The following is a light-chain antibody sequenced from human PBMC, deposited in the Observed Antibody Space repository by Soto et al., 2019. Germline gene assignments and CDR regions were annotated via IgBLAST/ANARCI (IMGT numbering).Light chain of an antibody. CDR1: QTISSW. V-gene: IGKV1-5*03. Sequence: DIQVTQSPPTLSASVGDRVTITCRASQTISSWLAWYQQKPGKAPKLLIYKASTLKSGVPSRFSGSGSGTDFTLTISSLQPEDFATYYCLQDYNYPLTFGGGTKVDIK. CDR3: LQDYNYPLT. J-gene: IGKJ4*01. CDR2: KAS.